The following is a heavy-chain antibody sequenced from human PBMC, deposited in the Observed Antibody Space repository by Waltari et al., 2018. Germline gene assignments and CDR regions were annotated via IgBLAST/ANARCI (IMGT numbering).Heavy chain of an antibody. CDR3: TRARRALSYYFDY. CDR1: GFTFGDYA. V-gene: IGHV3-49*04. Sequence: EVQLVESGGGLVQPGRSLRLSCTASGFTFGDYAMSWVRQAPGKGLEWVGFIRSKAYGGTTEYAASVKGRFTISRDDSKSIAYLQMNSLKTEDTAVYYCTRARRALSYYFDYWGQGTLVTVSS. D-gene: IGHD1-26*01. CDR2: IRSKAYGGTT. J-gene: IGHJ4*02.